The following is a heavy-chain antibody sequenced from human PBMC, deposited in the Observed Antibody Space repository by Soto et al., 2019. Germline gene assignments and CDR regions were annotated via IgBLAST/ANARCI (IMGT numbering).Heavy chain of an antibody. CDR3: ATVWAVAGTLSAFDI. V-gene: IGHV1-24*01. CDR1: GYTLTELS. CDR2: FDPEDGET. J-gene: IGHJ3*02. Sequence: ASVKVSCKVSGYTLTELSMHWVRQAPGKGLEWMGGFDPEDGETIYAQKFQGRVTMTEDTSTDTAYMELSSLRSEDTAVYYCATVWAVAGTLSAFDIWGQGTMVTVSS. D-gene: IGHD6-19*01.